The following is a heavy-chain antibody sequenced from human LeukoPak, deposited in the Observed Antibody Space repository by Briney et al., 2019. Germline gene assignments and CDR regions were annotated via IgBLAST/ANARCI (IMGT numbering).Heavy chain of an antibody. J-gene: IGHJ4*02. CDR3: AGGVGAATNYFDY. CDR2: MNPNSGNT. D-gene: IGHD1-26*01. Sequence: EASVKVSCKASGYTFISQDIYWVRQAPGQGLEWMGWMNPNSGNTGYAQKFQGRVTFTRNTSISTAYMQLSSLRSEDTAVYYCAGGVGAATNYFDYWGQGTLVTVSS. CDR1: GYTFISQD. V-gene: IGHV1-8*03.